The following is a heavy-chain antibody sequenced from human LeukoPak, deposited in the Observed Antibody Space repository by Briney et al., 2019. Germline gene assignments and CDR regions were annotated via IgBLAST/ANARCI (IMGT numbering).Heavy chain of an antibody. V-gene: IGHV4-59*12. D-gene: IGHD2-15*01. Sequence: SSETLSLTCTVSGGSISSYYWSWIRQPPGKGLEWIGYIYYSGSTNYNPSLKSRVTMSVDTSKNQFSLKLSSVTAADTAVYYCARDRGYCSGGSCSPPGWFDPWGQGTLVTVSS. J-gene: IGHJ5*02. CDR3: ARDRGYCSGGSCSPPGWFDP. CDR1: GGSISSYY. CDR2: IYYSGST.